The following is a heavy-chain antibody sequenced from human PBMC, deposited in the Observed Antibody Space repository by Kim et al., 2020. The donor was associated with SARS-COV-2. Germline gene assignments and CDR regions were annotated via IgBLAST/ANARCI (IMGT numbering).Heavy chain of an antibody. CDR2: IWYDGSNK. CDR3: ARDRLGKWSGGSIGY. CDR1: GFTFSSYG. D-gene: IGHD3-10*01. J-gene: IGHJ4*02. Sequence: GGSLRLSCAASGFTFSSYGMHWVRQAPGKGLEWVAVIWYDGSNKYYADSVKGRFTISRDNSKNTLYLQMNSLRAEDTAVYYCARDRLGKWSGGSIGYWGQGTLVTVSS. V-gene: IGHV3-33*01.